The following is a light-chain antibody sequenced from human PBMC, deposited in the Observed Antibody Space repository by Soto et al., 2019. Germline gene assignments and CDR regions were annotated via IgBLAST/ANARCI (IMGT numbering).Light chain of an antibody. CDR3: QQYNTYPTWT. CDR1: QSISSW. J-gene: IGKJ1*01. CDR2: KAS. V-gene: IGKV1-5*03. Sequence: DIQMTQSPSTLSVSVGDRVTITCRASQSISSWLAWYQQKPGKAPKLLIYKASSLESGVPSRFSGSGSGKEFTLTISSLQPDDFATYHCQQYNTYPTWTFGQGTKVEIK.